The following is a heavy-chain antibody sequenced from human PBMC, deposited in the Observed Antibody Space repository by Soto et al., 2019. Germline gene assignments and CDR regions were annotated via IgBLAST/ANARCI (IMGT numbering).Heavy chain of an antibody. V-gene: IGHV3-66*01. CDR2: VYSGGTT. D-gene: IGHD3-10*01. CDR1: GFTVSTYY. Sequence: VHLVECGGGLVQPGRSLRLSCAASGFTVSTYYMNWVRQAPGEGLEWVSVVYSGGTTYYADSVRGRFTISRDNSKNTLFLQMNSLRAEDTAVYYCARGRSASSDFDYWGQGTLVTVSS. CDR3: ARGRSASSDFDY. J-gene: IGHJ4*02.